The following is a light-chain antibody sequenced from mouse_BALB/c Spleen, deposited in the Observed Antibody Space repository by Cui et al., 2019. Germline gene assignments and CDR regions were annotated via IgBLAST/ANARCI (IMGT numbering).Light chain of an antibody. V-gene: IGKV4-55*01. Sequence: QIVLTQSPAIMSASLGEKVTMTCSASSSVSYMYWYQQKPGSSPRLLIYDTSNLASGVPVRFSGSGSGTSYSLTISRMEAEDAATYYCQQWSSYPRTFGGGTKLEIK. CDR1: SSVSY. CDR2: DTS. J-gene: IGKJ1*01. CDR3: QQWSSYPRT.